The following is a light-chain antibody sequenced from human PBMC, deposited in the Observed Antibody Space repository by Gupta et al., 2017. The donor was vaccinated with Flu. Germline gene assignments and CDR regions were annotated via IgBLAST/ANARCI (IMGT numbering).Light chain of an antibody. J-gene: IGLJ2*01. Sequence: MIYDVSNRPSGVSNRFSGSKSGNTASLSISGLQAEDEADYYCSAYTSGTLHVVFGGGTKLTVL. CDR2: DVS. CDR3: SAYTSGTLHVV. V-gene: IGLV2-14*03.